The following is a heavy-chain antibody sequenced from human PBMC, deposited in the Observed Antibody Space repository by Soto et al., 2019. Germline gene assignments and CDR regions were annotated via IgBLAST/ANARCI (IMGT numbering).Heavy chain of an antibody. V-gene: IGHV4-34*01. CDR3: AREAENDYIWGSYRRNFDY. Sequence: SETLSLTCAVYGGSFSGYYWSWIRQPPGKGLEWIGEINHSGSTNYNPSLKSRVTISVDTSKNQFSLKLSSVTAADTAVYYCAREAENDYIWGSYRRNFDYWGQGTLVTVSS. D-gene: IGHD3-16*02. CDR1: GGSFSGYY. CDR2: INHSGST. J-gene: IGHJ4*02.